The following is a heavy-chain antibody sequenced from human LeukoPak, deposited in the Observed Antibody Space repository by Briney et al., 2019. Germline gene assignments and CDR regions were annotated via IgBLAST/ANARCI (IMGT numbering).Heavy chain of an antibody. CDR1: GGSISSGGYY. J-gene: IGHJ4*02. D-gene: IGHD5-12*01. Sequence: KSSETLSLTCTVSGGSISSGGYYWSWIRQHPGKGLEWIGYIYYSGSTYYNPSLKSRVTISVDTSKNQFSLKLSSVTAADTAVYYCANSGNTWGFDYWGQGTLVTVSS. CDR2: IYYSGST. CDR3: ANSGNTWGFDY. V-gene: IGHV4-31*03.